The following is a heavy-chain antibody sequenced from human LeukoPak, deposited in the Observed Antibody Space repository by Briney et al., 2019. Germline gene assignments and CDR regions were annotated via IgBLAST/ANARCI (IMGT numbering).Heavy chain of an antibody. V-gene: IGHV6-1*01. CDR2: TYYRSKLYN. CDR3: ARDRASGGGDPVYYYYGMDV. CDR1: GDSVSRNTVT. D-gene: IGHD3-10*01. Sequence: SQTLSLTCAISGDSVSRNTVTWNWIRQSPSRGLEWLGRTYYRSKLYNDHAESVKSRITINADTSKNQFSLQLKSVTPEDTAVYYCARDRASGGGDPVYYYYGMDVWGQGTTVTVSS. J-gene: IGHJ6*02.